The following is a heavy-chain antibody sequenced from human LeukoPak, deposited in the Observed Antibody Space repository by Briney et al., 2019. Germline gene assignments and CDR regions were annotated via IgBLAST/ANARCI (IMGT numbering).Heavy chain of an antibody. CDR1: GFTFCSYS. J-gene: IGHJ3*02. CDR3: ARDRQDAFDI. V-gene: IGHV3-21*01. Sequence: GGSLRLSCAASGFTFCSYSMNWVRQAPGKGLEWVSSISSSSSYIYYADSVKGRFTISRDNAKNSLYLQMNSLRAEDTAVYYCARDRQDAFDIWGQGTMVTVSS. CDR2: ISSSSSYI.